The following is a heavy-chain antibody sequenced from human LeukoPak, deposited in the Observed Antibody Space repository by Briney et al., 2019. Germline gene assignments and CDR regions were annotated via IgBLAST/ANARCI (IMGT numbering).Heavy chain of an antibody. J-gene: IGHJ3*02. CDR1: GFIFGDYA. Sequence: GRSLRLSCTASGFIFGDYALSWVRQAPGKGLEWVGLIRGTAYGATTAYAASVEGGFTISRDDSKSIAYLQMYSLKTEDTAVYYCTRLGITYYYDSSGYYPGAFDIWGQGTLVTVSS. CDR3: TRLGITYYYDSSGYYPGAFDI. CDR2: IRGTAYGATT. D-gene: IGHD3-22*01. V-gene: IGHV3-49*04.